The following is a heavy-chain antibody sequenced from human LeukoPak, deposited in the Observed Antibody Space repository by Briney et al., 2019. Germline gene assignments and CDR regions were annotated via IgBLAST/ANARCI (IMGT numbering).Heavy chain of an antibody. CDR3: ARGQATGTDWFDP. D-gene: IGHD1-7*01. Sequence: GASVKVSCKASGYTFTGYYMHWLRQAPGQGLEWMGWINPNSGGTNYAQKFQGRVTMTRDTSISTAYMELSRLRSDDTAVYYCARGQATGTDWFDPWGQGTLVTVSS. V-gene: IGHV1-2*02. J-gene: IGHJ5*02. CDR1: GYTFTGYY. CDR2: INPNSGGT.